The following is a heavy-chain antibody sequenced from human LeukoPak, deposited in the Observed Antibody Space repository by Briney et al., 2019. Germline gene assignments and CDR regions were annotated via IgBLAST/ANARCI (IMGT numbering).Heavy chain of an antibody. D-gene: IGHD5/OR15-5a*01. CDR2: INPNSGGT. J-gene: IGHJ4*02. V-gene: IGHV1-2*02. CDR1: GYTFTGYY. CDR3: ARDRAWSTIETLQLDY. Sequence: ASVKVSCKTSGYTFTGYYMHWVRQAPGQGLEWMGWINPNSGGTNYAQKFQGRVTMTRDTSISTAYMELSSLKSEDTAVYYCARDRAWSTIETLQLDYWGQGTLVTVSS.